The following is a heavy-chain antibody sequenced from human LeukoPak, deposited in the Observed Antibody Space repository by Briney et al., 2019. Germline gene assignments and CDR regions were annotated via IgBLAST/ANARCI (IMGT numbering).Heavy chain of an antibody. Sequence: PSETLSLTCTVSGVSISSGDYYWSWIRQPPGKGLEWIGYIYYSGSTYYNPSLKSRVTISVDTSKNQFSLKLSSVTAADTAVYYCAREEGGYTVGFDYWGQGTLVTVSS. CDR3: AREEGGYTVGFDY. V-gene: IGHV4-30-4*01. CDR2: IYYSGST. CDR1: GVSISSGDYY. D-gene: IGHD5-18*01. J-gene: IGHJ4*02.